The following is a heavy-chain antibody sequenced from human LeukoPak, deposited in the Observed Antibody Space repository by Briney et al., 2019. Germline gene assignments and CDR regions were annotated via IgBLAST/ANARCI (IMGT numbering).Heavy chain of an antibody. J-gene: IGHJ4*02. CDR3: ARVGSNQWLDY. D-gene: IGHD6-19*01. CDR1: GGSFSGNH. V-gene: IGHV4-34*01. Sequence: PSETLSLTCAFYGGSFSGNHWTWIRQPPGKGLEWIGEINHSGGTNYNPSLKSRVIISVDTSKNHFSLKLSSVTAADTAVYYCARVGSNQWLDYWGQGTLVTVSS. CDR2: INHSGGT.